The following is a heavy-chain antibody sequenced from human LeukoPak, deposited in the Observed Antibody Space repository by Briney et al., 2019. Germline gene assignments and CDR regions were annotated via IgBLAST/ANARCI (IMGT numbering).Heavy chain of an antibody. D-gene: IGHD3-22*01. CDR1: GFTFSSYA. CDR2: ISYDGSNK. J-gene: IGHJ4*02. Sequence: GGSLRLSCAASGFTFSSYAMHWVRQAPGKGLEWVAVISYDGSNKYYADSVKGRFTISRDNAKNSLYLQMNSLRAEDTAVYYCASSTQYYYDSSGYFRDLYYFDYWGQGTLVTVSS. V-gene: IGHV3-30*04. CDR3: ASSTQYYYDSSGYFRDLYYFDY.